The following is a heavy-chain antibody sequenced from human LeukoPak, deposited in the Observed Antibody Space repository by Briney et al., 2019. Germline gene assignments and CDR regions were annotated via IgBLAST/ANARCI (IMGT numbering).Heavy chain of an antibody. CDR2: INHSGST. CDR1: GGSFSGYY. J-gene: IGHJ3*02. D-gene: IGHD2-15*01. V-gene: IGHV4-34*01. CDR3: ARVCSGGSCYSRWAAFDI. Sequence: SETLSLTCAVYGGSFSGYYWSWIRQPPGKGLEWIGEINHSGSTNYNPSLKSRVTISVDTSKNQFSLKLSSVTAADTAVYYCARVCSGGSCYSRWAAFDIWGQGTMVTVSS.